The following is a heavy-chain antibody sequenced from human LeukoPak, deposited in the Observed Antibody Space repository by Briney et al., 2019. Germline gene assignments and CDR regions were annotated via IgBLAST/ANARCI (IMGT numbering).Heavy chain of an antibody. CDR1: GYTFTDYY. CDR3: AVVLRYFDWSENWFDP. D-gene: IGHD3-9*01. J-gene: IGHJ5*02. V-gene: IGHV1-2*02. CDR2: INPNSGGT. Sequence: ASVKVSCKASGYTFTDYYMHWVRQAPGQGLEWMGWINPNSGGTNYAQKFQGRVTMTRDTSISTAYMELSRLRSDDTAVYYCAVVLRYFDWSENWFDPWGQGTLVTVSS.